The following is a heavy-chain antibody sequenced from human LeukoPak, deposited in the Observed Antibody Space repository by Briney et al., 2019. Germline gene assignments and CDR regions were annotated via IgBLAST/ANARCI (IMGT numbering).Heavy chain of an antibody. V-gene: IGHV4-61*01. CDR1: GGSVSSGSYY. Sequence: SETLSLTCTVSGGSVSSGSYYWSWIRQPPGKGLEWIGYIYYSGSTYYNPSLKSRVTISVDTSKNQFSLKLSSVTAADTAVYYCARGDRSGRDWFDPWGQGTLVTVSS. CDR2: IYYSGST. J-gene: IGHJ5*02. CDR3: ARGDRSGRDWFDP. D-gene: IGHD3-10*01.